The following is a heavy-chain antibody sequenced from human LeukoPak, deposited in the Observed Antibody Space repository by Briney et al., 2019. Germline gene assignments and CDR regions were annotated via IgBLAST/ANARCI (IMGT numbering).Heavy chain of an antibody. V-gene: IGHV4-34*01. CDR3: AITGYSGFDY. CDR2: INHSGST. D-gene: IGHD1-26*01. J-gene: IGHJ4*02. Sequence: PSETLSLTCTVSGGSISSYYWSWIRQPPGKGLEWIGEINHSGSTNYNPSLKSRVTISVDTSKNQFSLKLSSVTAADTAVYYCAITGYSGFDYWGQGTLVTVSS. CDR1: GGSISSYY.